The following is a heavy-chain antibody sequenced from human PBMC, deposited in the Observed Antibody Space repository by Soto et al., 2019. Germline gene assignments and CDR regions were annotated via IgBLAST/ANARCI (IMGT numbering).Heavy chain of an antibody. V-gene: IGHV1-18*01. D-gene: IGHD3-9*01. J-gene: IGHJ4*02. CDR3: AREGDDILTGPVDY. CDR1: GYTFTSYG. CDR2: ISAYNGNT. Sequence: ASVKVSCKATGYTFTSYGISWVRQAPGQGLEWMGWISAYNGNTNYAQKLQGRVTMTTDTSTSTAYMELRSLRSDDTAVYYCAREGDDILTGPVDYWGQGTLVTVSS.